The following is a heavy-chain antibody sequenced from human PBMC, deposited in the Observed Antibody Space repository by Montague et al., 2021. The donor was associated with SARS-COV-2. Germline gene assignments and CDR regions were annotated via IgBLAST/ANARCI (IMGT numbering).Heavy chain of an antibody. D-gene: IGHD6-13*01. V-gene: IGHV6-1*01. J-gene: IGHJ4*02. CDR1: GDSVSGNSAA. Sequence: CAISGDSVSGNSAAWNWNRQSPSRGLERLGRTYYRSKWYNDYAVSVKSRITINPDTSKNQFSPQLNSVTPEDTAVYYCARGGSWLYYFDYWGQGTLVTVSS. CDR3: ARGGSWLYYFDY. CDR2: TYYRSKWYN.